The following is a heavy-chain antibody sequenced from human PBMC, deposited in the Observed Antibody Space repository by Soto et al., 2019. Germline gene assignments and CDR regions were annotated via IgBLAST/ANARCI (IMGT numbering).Heavy chain of an antibody. CDR2: MNPNRGNT. CDR1: GYTFTSYD. V-gene: IGHV1-8*01. J-gene: IGHJ4*02. CDR3: AREEVGAVDY. Sequence: QVQLVQSGAEVKKPGASVKVSCKASGYTFTSYDINWVRQATGQGLEWMGWMNPNRGNTGYAQKLKGRVTITRNTSISTAYMWQSSVRSEETAEYYCAREEVGAVDYWGQGTLVTVSS. D-gene: IGHD1-26*01.